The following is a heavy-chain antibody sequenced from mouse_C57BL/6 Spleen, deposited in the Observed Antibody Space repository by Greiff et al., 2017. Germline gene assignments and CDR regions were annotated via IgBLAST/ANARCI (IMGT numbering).Heavy chain of an antibody. D-gene: IGHD4-1*01. Sequence: QVQLQQPGAELVKPGASVKLSCKASGYTFTSYWMHWVKQRPGQGLEWIGMIHPNSGSTNYNEKFKSKATLTVDKSSSTAYMQLSSLTSEEAAVYYCARRTLGREFADWGEGSLVTVSA. V-gene: IGHV1-64*01. CDR1: GYTFTSYW. CDR2: IHPNSGST. J-gene: IGHJ3*01. CDR3: ARRTLGREFAD.